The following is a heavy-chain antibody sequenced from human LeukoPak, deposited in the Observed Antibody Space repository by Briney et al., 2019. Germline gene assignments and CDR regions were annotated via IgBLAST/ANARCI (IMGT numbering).Heavy chain of an antibody. Sequence: PSETLSLTCAVYGGSFSGYYWSWIRQPPGKGLEWIGEINHSGSTNYNPSLKSRVTISVDTSKNQFSLKLSSVTAADTAVYYCARGRSSPPAKGPAAVYFDYWGQGTLVTVSS. CDR2: INHSGST. D-gene: IGHD2-2*01. V-gene: IGHV4-34*01. CDR3: ARGRSSPPAKGPAAVYFDY. J-gene: IGHJ4*02. CDR1: GGSFSGYY.